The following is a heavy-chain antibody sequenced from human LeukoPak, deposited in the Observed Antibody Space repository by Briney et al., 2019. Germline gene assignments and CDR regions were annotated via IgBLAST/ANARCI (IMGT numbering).Heavy chain of an antibody. CDR1: GYTFTSYG. J-gene: IGHJ5*02. Sequence: ASVKVSCKASGYTFTSYGISWVRQAPGQGLEWMGWISAYNGNTNYAQKLQGRVTMTTDTSTSTAYMELRSLRSDDTAVYYCPRDVQPLYIGKEISGGSCYLNWFDPWGQGTLVTVSS. CDR2: ISAYNGNT. V-gene: IGHV1-18*01. D-gene: IGHD2-15*01. CDR3: PRDVQPLYIGKEISGGSCYLNWFDP.